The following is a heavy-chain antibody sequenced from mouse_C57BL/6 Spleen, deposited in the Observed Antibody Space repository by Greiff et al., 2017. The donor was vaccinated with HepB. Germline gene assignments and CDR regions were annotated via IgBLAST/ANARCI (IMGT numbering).Heavy chain of an antibody. CDR1: GFTFSDYG. J-gene: IGHJ1*03. CDR2: ISSGSSTI. CDR3: ATRSTGAWYFDV. D-gene: IGHD5-1*01. V-gene: IGHV5-17*01. Sequence: EVKLMESGGGLVKPGGSLKLSCAASGFTFSDYGMHWVRQAPEKGLEWVAYISSGSSTIYYADTVKGRFTISRDNAKKTLFLQMTSLTSEDTAMYYCATRSTGAWYFDVWGTGTTVTVSS.